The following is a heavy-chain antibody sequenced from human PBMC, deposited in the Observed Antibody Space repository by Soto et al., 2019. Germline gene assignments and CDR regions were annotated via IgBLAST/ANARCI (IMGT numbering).Heavy chain of an antibody. CDR3: ASDMSTT. D-gene: IGHD2-2*01. J-gene: IGHJ5*02. Sequence: ASVKVSCKASGYTFTSRDINWMRQTTGQGLEWMGWMNPNSGHTNSAQKFQGRVTMTRDTSINTAYMELTNLRSEDTAIYYCASDMSTTWGQGTLVTVPQ. V-gene: IGHV1-8*01. CDR2: MNPNSGHT. CDR1: GYTFTSRD.